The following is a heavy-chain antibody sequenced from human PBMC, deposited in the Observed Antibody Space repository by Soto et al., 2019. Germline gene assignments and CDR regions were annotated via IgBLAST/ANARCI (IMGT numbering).Heavy chain of an antibody. CDR2: IAAGNGNT. CDR1: GYIFTGYA. Sequence: QVQLVQSGTEARKPGASVKVSCRASGYIFTGYAIQWVRQAPGQRLEWMGWIAAGNGNTRYSQKFQDRVTISRDISASTAHMELTSLRSEDTAIYYCATTASGTNYFDQWGQGTLVTVYS. CDR3: ATTASGTNYFDQ. D-gene: IGHD4-4*01. J-gene: IGHJ4*02. V-gene: IGHV1-3*01.